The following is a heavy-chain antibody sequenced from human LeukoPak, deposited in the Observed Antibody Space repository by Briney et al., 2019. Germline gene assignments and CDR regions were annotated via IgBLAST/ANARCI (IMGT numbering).Heavy chain of an antibody. V-gene: IGHV3-53*01. D-gene: IGHD1-26*01. CDR1: GFAVSSNH. CDR3: ATSIVGLTYDEHFQH. CDR2: IFNGGST. J-gene: IGHJ1*01. Sequence: GRSLRLSCAASGFAVSSNHMNWVRQAPGNGLEWVSVIFNGGSTYYADSVKGRFTISRDNSKYTLYLQMNSLRAEDTAVYYCATSIVGLTYDEHFQHWGQGTLVTVSS.